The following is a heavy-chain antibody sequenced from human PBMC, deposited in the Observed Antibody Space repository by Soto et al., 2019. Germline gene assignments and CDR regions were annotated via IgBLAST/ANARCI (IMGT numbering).Heavy chain of an antibody. CDR3: ATEYDYIWGSYRYPAY. CDR2: TIPIFGTA. J-gene: IGHJ4*02. V-gene: IGHV1-69*13. CDR1: GGTFSSYA. D-gene: IGHD3-16*02. Sequence: SVKVSCKASGGTFSSYAISWVRQAPGQGLEWMGGTIPIFGTANYAQKFQGRVTITADESTSTAYMELSSLRSEDTAVYYCATEYDYIWGSYRYPAYWGQGTLVTVSS.